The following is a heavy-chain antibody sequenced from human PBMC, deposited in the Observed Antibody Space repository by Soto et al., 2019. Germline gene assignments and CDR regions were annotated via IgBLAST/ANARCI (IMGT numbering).Heavy chain of an antibody. CDR2: ISSSSSYI. CDR1: GFTFSSYS. CDR3: ARDEDCSGGSCYLVDY. V-gene: IGHV3-21*01. Sequence: GGSLRLSCAASGFTFSSYSMNWVRQAPGKGLEWVSSISSSSSYIYYADSVKGRFTISRDNAKNSLYLQMNSLRAEGTAVYYCARDEDCSGGSCYLVDYWGQGTLVTVSS. D-gene: IGHD2-15*01. J-gene: IGHJ4*02.